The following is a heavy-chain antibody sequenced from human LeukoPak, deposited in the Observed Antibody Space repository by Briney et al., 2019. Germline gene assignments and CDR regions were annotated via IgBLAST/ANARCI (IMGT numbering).Heavy chain of an antibody. Sequence: SETLSLTCSVSGGSVSSSVYYWAWIRQPPGKGLEWIGNIYHSGGTSYNPSLKSRVTISVDTSKNQFSLKLSSVTAADTAVYYCARDYPSSGFPSYYFDYWGQGTLVTVSS. CDR3: ARDYPSSGFPSYYFDY. D-gene: IGHD6-19*01. CDR2: IYHSGGT. J-gene: IGHJ4*02. CDR1: GGSVSSSVYY. V-gene: IGHV4-39*07.